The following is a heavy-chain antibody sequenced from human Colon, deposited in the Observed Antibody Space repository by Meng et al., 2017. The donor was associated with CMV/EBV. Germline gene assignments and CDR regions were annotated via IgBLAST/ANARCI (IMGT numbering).Heavy chain of an antibody. CDR3: ASDPSLITISGVVTYGMDV. J-gene: IGHJ6*04. V-gene: IGHV3-48*03. CDR1: GFNFRSFE. Sequence: GGSLRLACSASGFNFRSFEMNWVRQAPGEGLEWVSYISSGGKTSHYADSVKGRFTISRDNTNTLLFLEMPRLRADDTAVYYCASDPSLITISGVVTYGMDVLGAGTTVTVSS. D-gene: IGHD3-3*01. CDR2: ISSGGKTS.